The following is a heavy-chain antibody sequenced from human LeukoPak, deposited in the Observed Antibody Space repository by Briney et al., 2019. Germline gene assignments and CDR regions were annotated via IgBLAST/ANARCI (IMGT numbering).Heavy chain of an antibody. Sequence: SETLTLTCIVSGGSISSSGYYWGWLPPPQGMGLEWIGSMYNSGSTYYNPSLKSRVIISVDTSKNQFSLKLSSVTAADTAVYYCARHGMVAAPIDYWGQGTRVTVSS. J-gene: IGHJ4*02. CDR2: MYNSGST. CDR1: GGSISSSGYY. CDR3: ARHGMVAAPIDY. V-gene: IGHV4-39*01. D-gene: IGHD2-15*01.